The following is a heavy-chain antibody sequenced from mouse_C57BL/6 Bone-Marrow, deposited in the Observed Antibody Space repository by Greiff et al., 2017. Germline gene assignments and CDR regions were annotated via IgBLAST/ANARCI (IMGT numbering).Heavy chain of an antibody. J-gene: IGHJ2*01. CDR1: GYTFTDYY. D-gene: IGHD1-1*01. CDR3: ARHYYYGSSYPFDY. V-gene: IGHV1-26*01. CDR2: INPNNGGT. Sequence: EVQLQQSGPELVKPGASVKISCKASGYTFTDYYMNWVKQSHGKSLEWIGDINPNNGGTSYNQKFKGKATLTVDKSSSTAYMELRSLTSEDSAVYYCARHYYYGSSYPFDYWGQGTTLTVSS.